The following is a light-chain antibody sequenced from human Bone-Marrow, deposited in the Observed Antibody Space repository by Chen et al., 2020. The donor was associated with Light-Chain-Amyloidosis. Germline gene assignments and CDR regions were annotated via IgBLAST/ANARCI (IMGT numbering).Light chain of an antibody. CDR1: SSDVGGDNH. CDR3: SSYTITNTLV. CDR2: EVT. Sequence: QSALTQPASVSGSPGQSITISCTGTSSDVGGDNHVSWYQQHPDKAPKLMIYEVTNRPSWVPDRCAGSKSDKTASLTSSGLQTEDEADYFCSSYTITNTLVFGSGTRVTVL. V-gene: IGLV2-14*01. J-gene: IGLJ1*01.